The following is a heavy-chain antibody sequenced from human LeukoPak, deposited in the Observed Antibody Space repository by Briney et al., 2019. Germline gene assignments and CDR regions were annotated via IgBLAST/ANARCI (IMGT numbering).Heavy chain of an antibody. V-gene: IGHV3-23*01. CDR2: ISGSGGST. Sequence: LTGGSLRLSCAASGFTFSSYAMSWVRQAPGKGLEWVSAISGSGGSTYYADSVKGRFTISRDNSKNTLYPQMNSLRAEDTAVYYCAKDLPYYGSGSYYINWGQGTLVTVSS. J-gene: IGHJ4*02. CDR3: AKDLPYYGSGSYYIN. CDR1: GFTFSSYA. D-gene: IGHD3-10*01.